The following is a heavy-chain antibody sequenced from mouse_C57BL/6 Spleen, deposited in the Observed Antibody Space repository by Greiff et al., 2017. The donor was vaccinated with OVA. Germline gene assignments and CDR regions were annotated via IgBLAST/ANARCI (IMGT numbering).Heavy chain of an antibody. J-gene: IGHJ2*01. CDR1: GYTFTDYY. CDR2: INPYNGGT. V-gene: IGHV1-19*01. CDR3: ARGGYDYDGGDFDY. D-gene: IGHD2-4*01. Sequence: VQLQQSGPVLVKPGASVKMSCKASGYTFTDYYMNWVKQSHGKSLEWIGVINPYNGGTSYNQKFKGKATLTVDKSSSTAYMELNSLTSEDSAVYYCARGGYDYDGGDFDYWGQGTTLTVSS.